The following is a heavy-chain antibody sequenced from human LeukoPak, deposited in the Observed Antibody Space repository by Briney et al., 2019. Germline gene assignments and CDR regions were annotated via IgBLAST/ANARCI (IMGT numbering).Heavy chain of an antibody. J-gene: IGHJ1*01. CDR2: ISYDGSNK. D-gene: IGHD2-2*01. CDR3: AGEGRAAIRTKYFQH. CDR1: GFTFSSYA. V-gene: IGHV3-30-3*01. Sequence: GGSLRLSCAASGFTFSSYAMHWVRQAPGKGLEWVAVISYDGSNKYYADSVKGRFTISRDNSKNTLYLQMNSLRAEDTAVYYCAGEGRAAIRTKYFQHWGQGTLVTVSS.